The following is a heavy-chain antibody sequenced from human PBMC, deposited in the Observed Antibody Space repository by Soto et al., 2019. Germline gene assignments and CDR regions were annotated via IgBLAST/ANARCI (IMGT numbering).Heavy chain of an antibody. V-gene: IGHV3-7*01. CDR1: GFTFSSYW. J-gene: IGHJ4*02. Sequence: GGSLRLSCAASGFTFSSYWMSWVRQAPGKGLEWVANIKQDGSEKYYVDSVKGRFTISRDNAKNSLYLQMNSLRAEDTAVYYCARDRRYSSGWYLDYWGQGTLVTVSS. D-gene: IGHD6-19*01. CDR2: IKQDGSEK. CDR3: ARDRRYSSGWYLDY.